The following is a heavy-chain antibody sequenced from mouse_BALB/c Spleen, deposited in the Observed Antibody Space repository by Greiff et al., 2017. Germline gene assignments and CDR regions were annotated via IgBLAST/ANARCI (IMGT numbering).Heavy chain of an antibody. J-gene: IGHJ3*01. CDR1: GYTFTDYE. CDR3: HYEYDAAY. D-gene: IGHD2-4*01. Sequence: QVQLQQSGAELVRPGASVTLSCKASGYTFTDYEMHWVKQTPVHGLEWIGAIDPETGGTAYNQKFKGKATLTADKSSSTAYMELRSLTSEDSAVYYCHYEYDAAYWGQGTLVTVSA. CDR2: IDPETGGT. V-gene: IGHV1-15*01.